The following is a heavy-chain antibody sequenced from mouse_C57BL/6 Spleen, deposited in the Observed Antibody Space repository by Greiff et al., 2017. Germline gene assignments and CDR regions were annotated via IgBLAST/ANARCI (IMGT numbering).Heavy chain of an antibody. V-gene: IGHV1-20*01. CDR1: GYSFTGYF. CDR3: ARHEGFDY. Sequence: EVKLMESGPELVKPGDSVKISCKASGYSFTGYFMNWVMQSHGKSLEWLGRINPYNGDTFYNQKFKGKATLTVDKSSSTAHMELRSLTSEDSAVXYCARHEGFDYWGQGTTLTVSS. J-gene: IGHJ2*01. CDR2: INPYNGDT.